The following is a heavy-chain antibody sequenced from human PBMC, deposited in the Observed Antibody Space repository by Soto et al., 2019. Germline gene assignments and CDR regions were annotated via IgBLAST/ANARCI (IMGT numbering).Heavy chain of an antibody. Sequence: QLQLQESGPGLVKPSETLSLTCAVSGGSISIINHYWGWIRQLPGKGLEWLGCIFYRGTTYYNPPLKSRVTITVDTSKNQFSLKVSSVTAADTSVYYCARYYDTFGYWGQGTLVTVSS. D-gene: IGHD3-22*01. J-gene: IGHJ4*02. CDR2: IFYRGTT. V-gene: IGHV4-39*01. CDR1: GGSISIINHY. CDR3: ARYYDTFGY.